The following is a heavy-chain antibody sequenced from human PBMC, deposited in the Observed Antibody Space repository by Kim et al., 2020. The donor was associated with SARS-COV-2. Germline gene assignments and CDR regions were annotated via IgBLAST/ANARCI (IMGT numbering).Heavy chain of an antibody. V-gene: IGHV4-61*01. D-gene: IGHD6-13*01. CDR1: GGSVSSGSYY. CDR3: ARDSSSWSGTYYYYGMDV. J-gene: IGHJ6*02. CDR2: IYYSGST. Sequence: SETLSLTCTVSGGSVSSGSYYWSWIRQPPGKGLEWIGYIYYSGSTNYNPSLKSRVTISVDTSKNQFSLKLSSVTAADTAVYYCARDSSSWSGTYYYYGMDVWGQGTTVTVSS.